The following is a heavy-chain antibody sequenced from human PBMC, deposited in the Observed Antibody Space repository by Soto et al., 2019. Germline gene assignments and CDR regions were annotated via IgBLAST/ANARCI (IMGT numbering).Heavy chain of an antibody. D-gene: IGHD5-12*01. CDR1: GRTFRAYY. V-gene: IGHV4-30-4*01. Sequence: PSETRSLTCAPYGRTFRAYYWHWLPQRPGKGLEWIGYIYYRGCTYYNPSLKSRVPISVVTSKSQFSLKLSSVTAADTAVYYCARDRVDIVASRVGHGMDVWGQGTTVTVSS. J-gene: IGHJ6*02. CDR2: IYYRGCT. CDR3: ARDRVDIVASRVGHGMDV.